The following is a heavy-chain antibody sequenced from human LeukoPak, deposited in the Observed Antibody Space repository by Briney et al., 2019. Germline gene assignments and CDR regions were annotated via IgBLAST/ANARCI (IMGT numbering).Heavy chain of an antibody. CDR2: INPNSGGT. Sequence: ASVKVSCKASGYTFTDYYIHWVRQAPGQGLEWMGWINPNSGGTNYAQKFQGRVTMTRDTSTSTAYMELSRLRSDDTAVYYCARDRLDYYGSGSYAFDIWGQGTMVTVSS. J-gene: IGHJ3*02. CDR1: GYTFTDYY. V-gene: IGHV1-2*02. D-gene: IGHD3-10*01. CDR3: ARDRLDYYGSGSYAFDI.